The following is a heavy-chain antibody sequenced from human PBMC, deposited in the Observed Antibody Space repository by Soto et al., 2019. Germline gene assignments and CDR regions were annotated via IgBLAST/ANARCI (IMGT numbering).Heavy chain of an antibody. D-gene: IGHD6-6*01. Sequence: SETLSLTCTVSGGSISSDDYYWSWIRQPPGKGLEWIGYIYYSGRTAYNPSLKSRLIISIDTSKNQFSLNLNSVSGADTAVYYCARELSNSPDYFDYWGQGTLVTVSS. CDR1: GGSISSDDYY. CDR3: ARELSNSPDYFDY. V-gene: IGHV4-30-4*01. CDR2: IYYSGRT. J-gene: IGHJ4*02.